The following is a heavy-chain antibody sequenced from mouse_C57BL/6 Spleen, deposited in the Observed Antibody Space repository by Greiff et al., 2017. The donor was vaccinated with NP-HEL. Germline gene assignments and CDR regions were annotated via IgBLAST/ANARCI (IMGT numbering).Heavy chain of an antibody. CDR2: ISYDGSN. V-gene: IGHV3-6*01. CDR3: ARYEYWYFDV. D-gene: IGHD2-3*01. Sequence: EVQLVESGPGLVKPSQSLSLTCSVTGYSITSGYYWNWIRQFPGNKLEWMGYISYDGSNNYNPSLKNRISITRDTSKNQFFLKLNSVTTEDTATYYCARYEYWYFDVWGTGTTVTVSS. J-gene: IGHJ1*03. CDR1: GYSITSGYY.